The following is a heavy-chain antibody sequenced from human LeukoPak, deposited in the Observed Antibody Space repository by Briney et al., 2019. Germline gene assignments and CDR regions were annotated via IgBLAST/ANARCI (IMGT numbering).Heavy chain of an antibody. CDR1: GFTFSNYS. CDR3: ARAKSDMVRGVIYY. D-gene: IGHD3-10*01. V-gene: IGHV3-21*01. CDR2: ISSSRTYI. Sequence: GGSLRLSXAASGFTFSNYSMSWVRQAPGKGLEWVSSISSSRTYIYYADSLKDRFTISRDNAKNSLYLQMNSLRAEDAAVYYCARAKSDMVRGVIYYWGQGTLVTVSS. J-gene: IGHJ4*02.